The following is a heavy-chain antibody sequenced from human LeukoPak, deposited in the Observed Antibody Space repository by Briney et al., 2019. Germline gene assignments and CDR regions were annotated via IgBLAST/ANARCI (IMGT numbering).Heavy chain of an antibody. CDR3: ARFTPQGYGWGGYNRFDP. V-gene: IGHV4-39*07. J-gene: IGHJ5*02. CDR1: GGSINSSSHY. D-gene: IGHD3-16*01. Sequence: SETLSLTWTVSGGSINSSSHYWGWIRQPTGKGREWIGSTYHSGNTYYNSSLKSRVTISVDTSKNQFSLNLTSVTAADTAVYYCARFTPQGYGWGGYNRFDPWGQGTLVTVSS. CDR2: TYHSGNT.